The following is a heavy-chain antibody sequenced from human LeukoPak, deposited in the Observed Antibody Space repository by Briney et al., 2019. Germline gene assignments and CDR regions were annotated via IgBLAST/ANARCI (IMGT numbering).Heavy chain of an antibody. CDR1: GFTFDDYA. CDR3: AKERGAGIQVWGFDY. V-gene: IGHV3-43D*03. D-gene: IGHD5-18*01. Sequence: GGSLRLSCAASGFTFDDYAMHWVRQAPGKGLEWVSLISWDGGSTYYADSVKGRFTISRDNSKNSLYLQMNSLRVEDTALYYCAKERGAGIQVWGFDYWGQGTLVTVSS. J-gene: IGHJ4*02. CDR2: ISWDGGST.